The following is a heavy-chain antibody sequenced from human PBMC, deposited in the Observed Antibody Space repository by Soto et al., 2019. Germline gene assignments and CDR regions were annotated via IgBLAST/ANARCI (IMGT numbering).Heavy chain of an antibody. CDR1: GFTFSSYA. CDR3: AKRPGGWWLRGRVDQ. CDR2: ISGSGGST. D-gene: IGHD5-12*01. J-gene: IGHJ4*02. Sequence: EVQLLESGGGLVQPGGSLRLSCAASGFTFSSYAMSWVRQAPGKGLEWVSAISGSGGSTYYADSVKGRFTISRDNSKNTLYLQMNSLKAEDTAVYYCAKRPGGWWLRGRVDQWGQGTLVTVSS. V-gene: IGHV3-23*01.